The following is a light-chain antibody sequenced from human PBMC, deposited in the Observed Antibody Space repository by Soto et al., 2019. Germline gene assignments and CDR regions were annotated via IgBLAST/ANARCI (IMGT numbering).Light chain of an antibody. CDR1: QSLSSW. Sequence: DIQMTQSPSTLSASVGDRVTITCRASQSLSSWLAWYQQKPGKAPKLLIYDASSLESGVPSRFSGSGSGTEFSLTSSSMQPDDFATYYCQQCNNFPFTFGGGTKVEIK. CDR2: DAS. J-gene: IGKJ4*01. CDR3: QQCNNFPFT. V-gene: IGKV1-5*01.